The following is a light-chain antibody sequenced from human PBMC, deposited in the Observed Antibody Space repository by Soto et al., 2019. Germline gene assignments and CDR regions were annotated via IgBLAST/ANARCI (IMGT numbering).Light chain of an antibody. Sequence: MVLTQSPGTLSLSPGERATLSCRASQSVSSNFSAWYQQKRRQAPSILISAPTNRASGIPARLGCSGSGADFTLTISSLETEDFAVYYCQQYGSPPWACGQWTSVEI. CDR2: APT. CDR1: QSVSSNF. J-gene: IGKJ1*01. CDR3: QQYGSPPWA. V-gene: IGKV3-20*01.